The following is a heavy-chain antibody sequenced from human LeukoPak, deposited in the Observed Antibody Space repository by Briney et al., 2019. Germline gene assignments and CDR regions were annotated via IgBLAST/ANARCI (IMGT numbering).Heavy chain of an antibody. CDR3: ARADRYMDV. V-gene: IGHV3-48*01. D-gene: IGHD1-14*01. Sequence: GGSLRLSCAASGFTFGPYTMNWVRQAPGKGLEWVSYISSSSSTTYYADSVKGRFTISRDNAKNSLYLQMNSLRAEDTAVYYCARADRYMDVWGKGTTVTVPS. CDR1: GFTFGPYT. CDR2: ISSSSSTT. J-gene: IGHJ6*03.